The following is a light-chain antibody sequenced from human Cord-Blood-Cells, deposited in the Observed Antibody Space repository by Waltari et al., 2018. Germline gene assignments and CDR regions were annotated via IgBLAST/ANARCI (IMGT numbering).Light chain of an antibody. Sequence: DIQMTQSPSSLSASVGDRVTITCRASQSISSYLNWYQQKPGKAPKLLIYAASSLQSGVPSRFSGSGSGTDFTFTISSLQPEDIATYYCQQYDNLPPALTFGGGTKVEIK. CDR2: AAS. V-gene: IGKV1-33*01. J-gene: IGKJ4*01. CDR1: QSISSY. CDR3: QQYDNLPPALT.